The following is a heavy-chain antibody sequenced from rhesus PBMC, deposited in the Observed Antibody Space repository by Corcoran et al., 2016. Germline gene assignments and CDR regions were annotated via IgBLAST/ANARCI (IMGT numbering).Heavy chain of an antibody. J-gene: IGHJ4*01. V-gene: IGHV3S5*01. CDR1: GFTFSSYG. Sequence: EVQLVETGGGLVQPGGSLKLPCAASGFTFSSYGMSWVRQAPGKGLEWVSAINSGGGSTYYADSVKGRFTISRDNSKNTRSLQMNSLRAEDTAVYYCANNRGYFDYWGQGVLVTVSS. CDR3: ANNRGYFDY. CDR2: INSGGGST.